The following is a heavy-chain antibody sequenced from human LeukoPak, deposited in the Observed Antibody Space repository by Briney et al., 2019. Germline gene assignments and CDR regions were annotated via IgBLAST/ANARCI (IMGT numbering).Heavy chain of an antibody. Sequence: GESLKISCKGSGYSFTSYWIGWVRQMPGKGLEWMGIIYPGDSDTRYSPSFQGQVTISADKSISTAYLQWSSLKASDTAMYYCARSNGYCSSTSCYTFDYWGQETLVTVSS. J-gene: IGHJ4*02. V-gene: IGHV5-51*01. CDR3: ARSNGYCSSTSCYTFDY. CDR2: IYPGDSDT. CDR1: GYSFTSYW. D-gene: IGHD2-2*02.